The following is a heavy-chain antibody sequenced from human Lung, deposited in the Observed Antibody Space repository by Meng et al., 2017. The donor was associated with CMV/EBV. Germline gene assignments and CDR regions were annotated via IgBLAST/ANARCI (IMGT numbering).Heavy chain of an antibody. CDR3: ARALDTAMVTFDY. CDR2: IYYSGST. CDR1: GGSISSGDYY. Sequence: VQLQESGPGLVKPSQTLSLTCTVSGGSISSGDYYWSWIRQPPGKGLEWIGYIYYSGSTYYNPSLKSRVTISVDTSKNQFSLKLSSVTAADTAVHYCARALDTAMVTFDYWGQGTLVTVSS. J-gene: IGHJ4*02. V-gene: IGHV4-30-4*08. D-gene: IGHD5-18*01.